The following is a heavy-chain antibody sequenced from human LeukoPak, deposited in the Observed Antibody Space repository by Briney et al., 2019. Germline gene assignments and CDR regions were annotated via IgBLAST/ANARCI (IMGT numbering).Heavy chain of an antibody. CDR1: GFTFDNYA. Sequence: GGSLRLSCTSSGFTFDNYAMHWVRQAPGKGLEWVSLISTSGDSTTYADSVKGRFTISRDNSKNSLYLQMNSLRTEDTALCYCTKDIYGVVSSSCGMDVWGKGTTVTVS. D-gene: IGHD3-3*01. CDR3: TKDIYGVVSSSCGMDV. J-gene: IGHJ6*04. CDR2: ISTSGDST. V-gene: IGHV3-43*02.